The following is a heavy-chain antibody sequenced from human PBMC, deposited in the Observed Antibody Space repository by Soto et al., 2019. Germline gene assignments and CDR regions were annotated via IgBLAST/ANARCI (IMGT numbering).Heavy chain of an antibody. CDR1: GFTFRNYA. D-gene: IGHD4-17*01. Sequence: GGSLRLSCAASGFTFRNYAMTWARQAPGKGLEWVSSLLRSGSSAYYADSVGGRFTISSDTSANSLYLQMDNLRAEDTAIYYCAKDAISGDGIWLMDSWGQGTVVTDSS. CDR2: LLRSGSSA. J-gene: IGHJ5*02. CDR3: AKDAISGDGIWLMDS. V-gene: IGHV3-23*01.